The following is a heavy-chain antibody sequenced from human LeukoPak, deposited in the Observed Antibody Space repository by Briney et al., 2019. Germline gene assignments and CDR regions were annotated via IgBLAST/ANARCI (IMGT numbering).Heavy chain of an antibody. CDR3: ARDLGQLWLREYYFDY. V-gene: IGHV3-30*03. J-gene: IGHJ4*02. CDR1: GFTFSSYG. Sequence: GRSLRLSCAASGFTFSSYGMHWVRQAPGKGLEWVAVVSYDGSNKYYADSVKGRFTISRDNSKNTLYLQMNSLRAEDTAVYYCARDLGQLWLREYYFDYWGQGTLVTVSS. CDR2: VSYDGSNK. D-gene: IGHD5-18*01.